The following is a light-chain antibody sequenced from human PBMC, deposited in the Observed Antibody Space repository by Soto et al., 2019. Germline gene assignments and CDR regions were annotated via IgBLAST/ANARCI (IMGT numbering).Light chain of an antibody. CDR2: EVS. CDR3: SSYMSSSTL. Sequence: QSVLTQPASVSGSPGQSITISCTGTSSDIGGYNYVSWYQQHPGKAPKLLIYEVSNRPSGVSNRFSGSKSGNTASLTISGLQAEDEADYYCSSYMSSSTLFGGGTQLTVL. J-gene: IGLJ2*01. V-gene: IGLV2-14*01. CDR1: SSDIGGYNY.